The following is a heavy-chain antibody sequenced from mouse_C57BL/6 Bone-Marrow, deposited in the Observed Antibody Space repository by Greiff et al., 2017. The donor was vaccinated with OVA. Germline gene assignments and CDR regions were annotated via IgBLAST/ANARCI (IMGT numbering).Heavy chain of an antibody. J-gene: IGHJ1*03. D-gene: IGHD2-13*01. CDR3: ARGGLVTTPYWYFDV. V-gene: IGHV1-76*01. CDR1: GYTFTDYY. CDR2: IYPGSGNP. Sequence: QVQLQQSGAELVRPGASVKLSCKASGYTFTDYYINWVKQRPGQGLEWIARIYPGSGNPYYNEKFKGKATLTAEKSSSTAYMQLSSLSSDVSAVSFCARGGLVTTPYWYFDVWGTGPTVTVSS.